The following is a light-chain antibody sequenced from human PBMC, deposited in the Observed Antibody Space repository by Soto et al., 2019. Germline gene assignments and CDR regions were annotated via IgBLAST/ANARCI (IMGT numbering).Light chain of an antibody. CDR2: DNK. CDR3: GSWDSSLMSVL. CDR1: GPNIGAND. Sequence: QSVLTQPPSVSAAPEKGVPFSCSGSGPNIGANDASWYQQFPGTPPKLLIYDNKKRPSGIPDRFSGSKSGTSATLGITGLQTGDEAVYYCGSWDSSLMSVLFGGGTKLTVL. V-gene: IGLV1-51*01. J-gene: IGLJ2*01.